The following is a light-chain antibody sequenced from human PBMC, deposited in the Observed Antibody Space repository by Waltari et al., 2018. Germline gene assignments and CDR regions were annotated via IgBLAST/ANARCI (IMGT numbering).Light chain of an antibody. CDR3: QQSYSTPRT. J-gene: IGKJ1*01. V-gene: IGKV1-39*01. CDR2: DVS. CDR1: QSLNTY. Sequence: SQMTQSRPYLSASVGDTVTITSRASQSLNTYFNWYQKKPGQAPKLLIYDVSSLQSGVPSRFSGSGSGTDFTLTISSLQPEDFATYYCQQSYSTPRTFGHGTKVEI.